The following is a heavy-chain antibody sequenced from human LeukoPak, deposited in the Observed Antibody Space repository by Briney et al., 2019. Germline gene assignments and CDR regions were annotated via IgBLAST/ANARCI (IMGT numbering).Heavy chain of an antibody. CDR1: GFTFSSYA. D-gene: IGHD3-9*01. Sequence: GGSLRLSCAASGFTFSSYAMSWVRQAPGKGLEWVSAISGSGGSTYYADSVKGRFTISRDNAKNSLYLQMNSLRAEDTAVYYCARAPYDILTGYSPYYFDYWGQGTLVTVSS. J-gene: IGHJ4*02. CDR2: ISGSGGST. V-gene: IGHV3-23*01. CDR3: ARAPYDILTGYSPYYFDY.